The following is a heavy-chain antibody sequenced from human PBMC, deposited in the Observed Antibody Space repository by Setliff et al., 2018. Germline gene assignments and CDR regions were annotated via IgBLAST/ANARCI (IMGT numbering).Heavy chain of an antibody. V-gene: IGHV4-59*02. CDR1: GGSVRSHY. CDR3: ARGGTYRYFDY. Sequence: SETLSLTCTVSGGSVRSHYWSWIRHSPGKGLEWIGFIFYSGDTKSNPSLKSRVTMSVDTSKNQFSRKLSSVTAADTAVYYCARGGTYRYFDYWGQGTLVTVSS. J-gene: IGHJ4*02. CDR2: IFYSGDT.